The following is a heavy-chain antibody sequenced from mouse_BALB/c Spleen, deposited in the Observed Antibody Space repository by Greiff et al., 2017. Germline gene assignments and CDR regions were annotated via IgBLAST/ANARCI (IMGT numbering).Heavy chain of an antibody. CDR2: ISSGSSTI. Sequence: EVQLVESGGGLVQPGGSRKLSCAASGFTFSSFGMHWVRQAPEKGLEWVAYISSGSSTIYYADTVKGRFTISRDNPKNTLFLQMTSLRSEDTAMYYCARSGYYGSPAWFAYWGQGTLVTVSA. J-gene: IGHJ3*01. D-gene: IGHD1-1*01. CDR3: ARSGYYGSPAWFAY. V-gene: IGHV5-17*02. CDR1: GFTFSSFG.